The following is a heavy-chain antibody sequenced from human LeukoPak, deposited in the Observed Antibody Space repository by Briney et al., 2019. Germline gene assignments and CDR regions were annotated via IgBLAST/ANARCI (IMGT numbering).Heavy chain of an antibody. CDR1: GGSISSGGYY. V-gene: IGHV4-30-2*01. Sequence: SETLSLTCTVSGGSISSGGYYWSWIRQPPGKGLEWIGYIYHSGSTYYNPSLKSRVTISVDRSKNQFSLKLSSVTAADTAVYYCARDIVVVTDYYYYYGMDVWGQGTTVTVSS. CDR3: ARDIVVVTDYYYYYGMDV. J-gene: IGHJ6*02. D-gene: IGHD2-21*02. CDR2: IYHSGST.